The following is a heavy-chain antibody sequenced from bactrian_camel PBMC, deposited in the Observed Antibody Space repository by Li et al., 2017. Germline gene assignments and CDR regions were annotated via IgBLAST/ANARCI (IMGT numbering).Heavy chain of an antibody. Sequence: DVQLVESGGGSVQTGGSLRLSCATSLNPDSRYCLGWIRQVPGKKREAVAAFYTGTGSTHYADSVKGRFTISHDDAKNELYLDMNNLKPEDTAMYYCAARECDSDPYSDYSDWGQGTQVTVS. CDR3: AARECDSDPYSDYSD. CDR1: LNPDSRYC. J-gene: IGHJ4*01. CDR2: FYTGTGST. D-gene: IGHD4*01. V-gene: IGHV3S31*01.